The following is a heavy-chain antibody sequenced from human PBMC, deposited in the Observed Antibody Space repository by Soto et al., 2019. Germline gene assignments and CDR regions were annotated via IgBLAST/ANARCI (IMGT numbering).Heavy chain of an antibody. CDR3: ARRSRGYSGYLFDY. D-gene: IGHD5-12*01. Sequence: PSETLSLTCTVSGGSISSYYWSWIRQPPGKGLEWIGYIYYSGSTNYNPSLKSRVTISVDTSKNQFSLKLSSVTAADTAVYYCARRSRGYSGYLFDYWGQGTLVTVSS. V-gene: IGHV4-59*08. J-gene: IGHJ4*02. CDR1: GGSISSYY. CDR2: IYYSGST.